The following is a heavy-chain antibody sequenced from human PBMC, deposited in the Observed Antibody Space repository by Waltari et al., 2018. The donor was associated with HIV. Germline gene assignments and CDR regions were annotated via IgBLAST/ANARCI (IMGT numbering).Heavy chain of an antibody. CDR2: MSDDTRYP. D-gene: IGHD1-20*01. V-gene: IGHV3-48*01. CDR1: GFRFGSYS. Sequence: EVKLVESGGGLIQPGGSLRLSCATSGFRFGSYSMNWVRQAPGEGLEWLAHMSDDTRYPYYADSVKGRFTISRDNAEDSVYLQRTNLRVEDTAVYYCVRDYKWAFDYWGQGTRVTVSS. J-gene: IGHJ4*02. CDR3: VRDYKWAFDY.